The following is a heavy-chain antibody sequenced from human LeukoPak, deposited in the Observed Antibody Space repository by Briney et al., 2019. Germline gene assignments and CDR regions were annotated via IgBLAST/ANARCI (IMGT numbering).Heavy chain of an antibody. V-gene: IGHV1-69*06. CDR3: SEGPKEKTAMVPFYY. J-gene: IGHJ4*02. CDR2: IILIFGTA. Sequence: SVTVSCKASGGTFRSYAISWVRQAPGQGLEWMGGIILIFGTANYAQKFQGRVTNTADKSTSPAYIEQSSLRSGGPGGYYLSEGPKEKTAMVPFYYWGQGTLVTGSS. CDR1: GGTFRSYA. D-gene: IGHD5-18*01.